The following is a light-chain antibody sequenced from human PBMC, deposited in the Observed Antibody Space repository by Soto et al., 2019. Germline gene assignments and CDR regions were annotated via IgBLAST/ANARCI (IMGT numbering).Light chain of an antibody. CDR2: GAS. CDR1: QFISSRN. Sequence: EIVLTQSPGTLSLSPGESATLLCRASQFISSRNLAWYQQRPGQAPRLFIYGASTRATGIPGRFSGSGSGTDFTLTITPLEPEDFAVYFCQQYDSSPITFGQGTRLEIK. CDR3: QQYDSSPIT. V-gene: IGKV3-20*01. J-gene: IGKJ5*01.